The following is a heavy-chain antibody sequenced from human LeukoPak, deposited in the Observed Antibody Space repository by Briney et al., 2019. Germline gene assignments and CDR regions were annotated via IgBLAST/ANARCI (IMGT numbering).Heavy chain of an antibody. V-gene: IGHV1-69*13. Sequence: ASVKVSCKTSGGSFSSYAISWVRQAPGQGLEWMGGTIPTYGTPNYAQKLQGRVTMIADESTSTAYMELSSLRSEDSAVYYCAIILGYCSSASCYEADSWGQGTLVTVSS. CDR2: TIPTYGTP. J-gene: IGHJ4*02. D-gene: IGHD2-2*01. CDR1: GGSFSSYA. CDR3: AIILGYCSSASCYEADS.